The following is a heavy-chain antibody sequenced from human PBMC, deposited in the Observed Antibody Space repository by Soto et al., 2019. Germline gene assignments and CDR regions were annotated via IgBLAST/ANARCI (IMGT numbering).Heavy chain of an antibody. CDR2: VDGSGFTS. CDR1: GLTFNSYA. D-gene: IGHD2-21*02. J-gene: IGHJ3*01. Sequence: EVQLLESGGGLVQPGGSLRLSCAASGLTFNSYAMTWVRRAPGRGLEWVSGVDGSGFTSYHADSVKGRFTISRDNSKNTLYLQITSLRAEDTAVYYCAKALGLYCGCDCFDAFDVWGQGAMVSFSS. CDR3: AKALGLYCGCDCFDAFDV. V-gene: IGHV3-23*01.